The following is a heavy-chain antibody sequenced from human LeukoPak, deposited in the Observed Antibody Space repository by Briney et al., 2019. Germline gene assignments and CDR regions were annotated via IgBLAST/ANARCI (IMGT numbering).Heavy chain of an antibody. Sequence: GASVKVSCKASGYTFTSYGISWVRQAPGQGLEWMGWISAYNGNTNYAQKLQGRVTMTTDTSTSTAYVELRSLRSDDTAVYYCARDPGVPSGSYYGTVAFDIWGQGTMVTVSP. CDR1: GYTFTSYG. J-gene: IGHJ3*02. CDR3: ARDPGVPSGSYYGTVAFDI. CDR2: ISAYNGNT. V-gene: IGHV1-18*01. D-gene: IGHD1-26*01.